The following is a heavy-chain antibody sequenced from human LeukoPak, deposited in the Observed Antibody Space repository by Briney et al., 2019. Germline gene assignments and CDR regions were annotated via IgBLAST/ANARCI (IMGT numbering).Heavy chain of an antibody. CDR2: VSYDGTKK. J-gene: IGHJ5*02. CDR3: ARDLSSGWSFS. D-gene: IGHD6-19*01. CDR1: GFTFSTYT. V-gene: IGHV3-30-3*01. Sequence: PGKSLRLSCVTSGFTFSTYTMHWVRQAPGKGLEWVAVVSYDGTKKSYADSVKGRFTISRDNSKNTLYVQMNRLRAGDTAVYYCARDLSSGWSFSWGQGTLVTVSP.